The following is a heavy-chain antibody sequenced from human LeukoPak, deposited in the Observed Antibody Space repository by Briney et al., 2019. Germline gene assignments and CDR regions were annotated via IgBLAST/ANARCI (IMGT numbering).Heavy chain of an antibody. J-gene: IGHJ4*02. CDR2: ISGSGGNT. D-gene: IGHD2-2*01. CDR1: GFTFSSYA. V-gene: IGHV3-23*01. CDR3: AKIGGVPAASDY. Sequence: GGSLRLSCAASGFTFSSYAMSWVRQAPGKGLEWVSAISGSGGNTYYADSGKGRFTISRDNSKNTLYLQMNSMRAEDTAVYYCAKIGGVPAASDYWGQGTLVTVSS.